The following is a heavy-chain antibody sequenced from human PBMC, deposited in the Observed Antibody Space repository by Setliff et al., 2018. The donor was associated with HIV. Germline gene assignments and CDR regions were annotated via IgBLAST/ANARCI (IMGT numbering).Heavy chain of an antibody. D-gene: IGHD1-26*01. CDR2: INHSGST. Sequence: SETLSLTCAVYGGSFSGYYWSWIRQPPGKGLEWIGEINHSGSTNYNPSLKSRVTMSVDTSKNQFSLKLSSVTAADTAVYYCARRPRIVGVRKNAFDIWGQGTMVTVSS. CDR1: GGSFSGYY. CDR3: ARRPRIVGVRKNAFDI. J-gene: IGHJ3*02. V-gene: IGHV4-34*01.